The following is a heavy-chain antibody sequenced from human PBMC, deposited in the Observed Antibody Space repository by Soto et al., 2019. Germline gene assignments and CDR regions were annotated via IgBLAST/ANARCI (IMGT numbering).Heavy chain of an antibody. CDR1: GYTFSSYG. J-gene: IGHJ5*02. CDR2: ISTYNGYT. D-gene: IGHD2-15*01. CDR3: ARGGPDIGVLTFDP. Sequence: QVQLVQSGAEVKKPGASVKVSCKASGYTFSSYGFTWVRQAPGQGLEWMGWISTYNGYTNYAQNLQGRITMTTDTSTSTAYMDLRSLRSDVTAVYYCARGGPDIGVLTFDPWCQGTLVTVSS. V-gene: IGHV1-18*04.